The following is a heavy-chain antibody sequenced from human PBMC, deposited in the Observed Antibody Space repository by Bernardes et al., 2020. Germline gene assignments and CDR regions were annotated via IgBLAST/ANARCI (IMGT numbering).Heavy chain of an antibody. V-gene: IGHV3-23*01. CDR3: VKDRPLHPVDH. J-gene: IGHJ4*02. CDR1: GFTFNVFA. Sequence: GSLSHSGVASGFTFNVFAMSWVRPAPGKGLEWVASATRDAGVTFYADSVKGRFTIARDNSKNTVYLQMSSLTAADTAVYYCVKDRPLHPVDHWGQGTLVTVSS. D-gene: IGHD3-16*02. CDR2: ATRDAGVT.